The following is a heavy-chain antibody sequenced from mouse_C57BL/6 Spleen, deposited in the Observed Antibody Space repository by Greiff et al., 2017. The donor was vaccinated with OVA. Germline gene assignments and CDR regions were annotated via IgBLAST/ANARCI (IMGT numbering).Heavy chain of an antibody. CDR3: ASRTTVVTTGGYFDV. CDR1: GYTFTSYG. CDR2: IYPRSGNT. Sequence: QLHSGAELARPGASVKLSCKASGYTFTSYGISWVKQRTGQGLEWIGEIYPRSGNTYYNEKFKGKATLTADKSSSTAYMELRSLTSEDSAVYFCASRTTVVTTGGYFDVWGTGTTVTVSS. V-gene: IGHV1-81*01. J-gene: IGHJ1*03. D-gene: IGHD1-1*01.